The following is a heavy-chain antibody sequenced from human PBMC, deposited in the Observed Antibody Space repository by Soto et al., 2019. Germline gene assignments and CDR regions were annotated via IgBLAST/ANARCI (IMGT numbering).Heavy chain of an antibody. CDR2: ISGSGGST. CDR3: SNQAYFDWQYYFDY. D-gene: IGHD3-9*01. J-gene: IGHJ4*02. CDR1: GFTFSSYA. Sequence: EVQLLESGGGLVQPGGSLRLSCAASGFTFSSYAMSWVRRAPGKGLEWVSAISGSGGSTYYADSVKGRFTISRDNSKNTLYLQMNSLRAEDTAVYYCSNQAYFDWQYYFDYWGQGTLVTVSS. V-gene: IGHV3-23*01.